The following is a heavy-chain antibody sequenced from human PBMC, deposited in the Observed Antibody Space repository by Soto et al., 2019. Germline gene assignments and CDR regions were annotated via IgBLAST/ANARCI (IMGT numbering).Heavy chain of an antibody. CDR3: ASIRPDIVVVPAASTGGMDV. CDR1: GGSFSGYY. D-gene: IGHD2-2*01. Sequence: PSETLSLTCAVYGGSFSGYYWSWIRQPPGKGLEWIGEINHSGSTNYNPSLKGRVTISVDTSKNQFSLKLSSVTAADTAVYYCASIRPDIVVVPAASTGGMDVWGQGTTVTVSS. V-gene: IGHV4-34*01. CDR2: INHSGST. J-gene: IGHJ6*02.